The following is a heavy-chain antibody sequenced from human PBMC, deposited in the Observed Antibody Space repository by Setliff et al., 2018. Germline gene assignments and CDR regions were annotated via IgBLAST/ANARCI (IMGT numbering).Heavy chain of an antibody. CDR2: VFSNGNV. J-gene: IGHJ6*03. Sequence: PSETLSLTCNVSGASVSSNDHFWTWVRQSAGKGLEWVGHVFSNGNVDYNPSLKSPVALSLDASKNQLSLNLRSVTAADTAVYYCARAISGWYSAHYYYMDVWGKGTTVTVSS. CDR3: ARAISGWYSAHYYYMDV. D-gene: IGHD6-19*01. CDR1: GASVSSNDHF. V-gene: IGHV4-61*09.